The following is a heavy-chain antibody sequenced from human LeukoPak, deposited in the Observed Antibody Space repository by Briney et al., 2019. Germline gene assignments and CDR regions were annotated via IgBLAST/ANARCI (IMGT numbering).Heavy chain of an antibody. CDR1: GYSFTNCG. CDR2: VSGFNGNA. D-gene: IGHD6-13*01. V-gene: IGHV1-18*01. Sequence: ASVKVSCKASGYSFTNCGISWVRQAPGQGLEWMGWVSGFNGNANFAPKLQDRVALTTDASTSTAYMELRSLRSDDTAVYYCARDERSAAAGSAYYLDSWGQGTLVTVSS. J-gene: IGHJ4*02. CDR3: ARDERSAAAGSAYYLDS.